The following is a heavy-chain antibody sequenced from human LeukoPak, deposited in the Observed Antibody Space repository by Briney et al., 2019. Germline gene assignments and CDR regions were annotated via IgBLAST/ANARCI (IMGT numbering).Heavy chain of an antibody. CDR3: TSRYDPPHYFDY. V-gene: IGHV3-15*07. D-gene: IGHD3-9*01. Sequence: GGSLRLSCAASGFTFSNYSMNWVRQAPGKGLEWVGRIKSKTDGGTTDYAAPVKGRFTISRDDSKNTLYLQMNSLKTEDTAVYYCTSRYDPPHYFDYWGQGTLVTVSS. CDR2: IKSKTDGGTT. J-gene: IGHJ4*02. CDR1: GFTFSNYS.